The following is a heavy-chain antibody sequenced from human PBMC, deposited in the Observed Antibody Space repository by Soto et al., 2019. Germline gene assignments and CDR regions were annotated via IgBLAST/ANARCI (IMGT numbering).Heavy chain of an antibody. Sequence: SSETLSLTCTVSGGSISSGDYYWSWIRQPPGKGLEWIGHIYYNGNTYYNPSLKSRLTMSLDASQNQFSLHLTSVIAADSASYFCARATTVTSSFFYYGLDVWGQGTTVTVSS. CDR3: ARATTVTSSFFYYGLDV. D-gene: IGHD4-17*01. V-gene: IGHV4-30-4*01. CDR2: IYYNGNT. CDR1: GGSISSGDYY. J-gene: IGHJ6*02.